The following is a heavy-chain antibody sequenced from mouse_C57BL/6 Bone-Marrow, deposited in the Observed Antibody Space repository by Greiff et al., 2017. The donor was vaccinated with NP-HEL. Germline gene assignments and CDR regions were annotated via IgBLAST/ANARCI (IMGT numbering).Heavy chain of an antibody. D-gene: IGHD2-3*01. J-gene: IGHJ1*03. V-gene: IGHV5-9-1*02. Sequence: EVQRVESGEGLVKPGGSLKLSCAASGFTFSSYAMSWVRQTPEKRLEWVAYISSGGDYIYYADTVKGRFTISRDNARNTLYLQMSSLKSEDTAMYYCTRESPGGAGYSWYFDVWGTGTTVTVSS. CDR2: ISSGGDYI. CDR3: TRESPGGAGYSWYFDV. CDR1: GFTFSSYA.